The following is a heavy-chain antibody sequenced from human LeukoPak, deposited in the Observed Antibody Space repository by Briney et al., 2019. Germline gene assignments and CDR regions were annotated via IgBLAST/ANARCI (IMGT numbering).Heavy chain of an antibody. J-gene: IGHJ6*02. CDR3: ARVRITMVRGVIVDYYYYYGMDV. CDR1: GESFSGYY. V-gene: IGHV4-34*01. CDR2: INHSGST. D-gene: IGHD3-10*01. Sequence: SETLSLTCAVYGESFSGYYWSWVRQPPGKELEWIGEINHSGSTNYNPSLKSRVTISVDTSKNQFSLKLSSVTAADTAVYYCARVRITMVRGVIVDYYYYYGMDVWGQGTTVTVSS.